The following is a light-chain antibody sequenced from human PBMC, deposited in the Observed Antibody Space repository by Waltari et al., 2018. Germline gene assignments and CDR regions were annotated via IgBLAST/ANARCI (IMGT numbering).Light chain of an antibody. CDR2: KAS. CDR3: QQYNNYPVT. V-gene: IGKV1-5*03. J-gene: IGKJ4*01. Sequence: DIHMTQSHSTLSASVGDRVIITCRANQTVGNWLAWYQQKPGRAPYLLMSKASSLQDGVPPRFSGSGSGTEFTLTISSLRPEDFATYYCQQYNNYPVTFGGGTKVEI. CDR1: QTVGNW.